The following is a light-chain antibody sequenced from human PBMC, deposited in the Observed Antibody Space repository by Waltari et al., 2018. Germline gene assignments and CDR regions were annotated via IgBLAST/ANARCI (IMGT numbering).Light chain of an antibody. CDR1: SSDVGNYKR. Sequence: QSALTQPASVSGSPGQSITISCTGTSSDVGNYKRVSWYQQHPGKAPKLMIYAVSKRASGVSDLFAGSKSGDMASLTISGLQPEDEAEYFCSSYAGSSKGVFGGGTKVTVL. CDR3: SSYAGSSKGV. J-gene: IGLJ2*01. CDR2: AVS. V-gene: IGLV2-23*02.